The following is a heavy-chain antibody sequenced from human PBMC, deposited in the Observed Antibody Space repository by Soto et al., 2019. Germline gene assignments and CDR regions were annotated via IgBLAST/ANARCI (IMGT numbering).Heavy chain of an antibody. V-gene: IGHV4-4*02. CDR1: GASISSNNW. CDR3: ASSTLVWGVMADY. Sequence: QVQLQESGPGLVKPSETLSLTCAVSGASISSNNWWTWVRQPPGKGLEWIGEIYDSGSTNYNPSLKSRVTISADKSKNQFPLKLSSVTAADTAVYYCASSTLVWGVMADYWGQGTLVTVSS. CDR2: IYDSGST. J-gene: IGHJ4*02. D-gene: IGHD3-10*01.